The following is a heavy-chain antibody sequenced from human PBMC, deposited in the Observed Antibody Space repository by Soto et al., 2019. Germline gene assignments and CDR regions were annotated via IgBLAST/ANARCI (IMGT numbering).Heavy chain of an antibody. J-gene: IGHJ6*03. D-gene: IGHD3-10*01. CDR1: GYTFTSYG. CDR3: ARAGRKKATGYYYYMDV. V-gene: IGHV1-18*01. Sequence: ASVKVSCKASGYTFTSYGISWVRQAPGQGLEWMGWISAYNGNTNYAQKLQGRVTMTTDTSTSTAYMELRSLRSDDTAVYYWARAGRKKATGYYYYMDVWGKGTTVTVSS. CDR2: ISAYNGNT.